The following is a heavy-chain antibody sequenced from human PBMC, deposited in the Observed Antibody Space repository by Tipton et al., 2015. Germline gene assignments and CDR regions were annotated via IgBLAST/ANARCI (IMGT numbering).Heavy chain of an antibody. CDR3: VRDAVVTHYYYYGMDV. Sequence: TLSLTCIVSGGSVNSGSYYWSWIRQPPGKGLEWIGYVYYSGSTNYNPSLKSRVTISVDTSKNQFSLKLTSVTAADTAVYYCVRDAVVTHYYYYGMDVWGQGTTVTVPS. V-gene: IGHV4-61*01. D-gene: IGHD4-23*01. CDR2: VYYSGST. CDR1: GGSVNSGSYY. J-gene: IGHJ6*02.